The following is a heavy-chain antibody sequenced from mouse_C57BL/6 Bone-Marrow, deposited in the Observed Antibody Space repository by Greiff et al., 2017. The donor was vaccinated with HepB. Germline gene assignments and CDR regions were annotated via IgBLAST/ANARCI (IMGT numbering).Heavy chain of an antibody. CDR1: GYTFTSYT. V-gene: IGHV1-4*01. Sequence: VQRVESGAELARPGASVKMSCKASGYTFTSYTMHWVKQRPGQGLEWIGYINPSSGYTKYNQKFKDKATLTADKSSSTAYMQLSSLTSEDSAVYYCASPSWFAYWGQGTLVTVSA. J-gene: IGHJ3*01. CDR2: INPSSGYT. CDR3: ASPSWFAY.